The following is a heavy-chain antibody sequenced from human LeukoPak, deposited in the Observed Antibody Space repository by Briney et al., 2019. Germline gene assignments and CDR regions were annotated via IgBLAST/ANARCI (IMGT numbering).Heavy chain of an antibody. D-gene: IGHD3-10*01. J-gene: IGHJ4*02. V-gene: IGHV3-74*01. Sequence: GGSLRLSCAASGFTSTGYWMHWLRQVPGKGLVWVSRIYSDGSSTNYADSVRGRFTISRDNAKNTLYLQMNSLRAEDTAVYYCAASITMFDYWGQGTLVTVSS. CDR1: GFTSTGYW. CDR3: AASITMFDY. CDR2: IYSDGSST.